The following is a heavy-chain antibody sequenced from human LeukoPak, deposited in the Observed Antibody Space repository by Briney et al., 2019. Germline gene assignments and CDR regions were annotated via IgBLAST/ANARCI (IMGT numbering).Heavy chain of an antibody. CDR3: AKAVNFDWLPNDY. Sequence: GGSLRLSCAASGFTFNNFAMSWVRQAPGKGLEWVSGISGSGGSTYYADSVKGRFTISRDNSKNTLYLQMNSLRAEDTAVYYCAKAVNFDWLPNDYWGQGTLVTVSS. V-gene: IGHV3-23*01. CDR2: ISGSGGST. CDR1: GFTFNNFA. J-gene: IGHJ4*02. D-gene: IGHD3-9*01.